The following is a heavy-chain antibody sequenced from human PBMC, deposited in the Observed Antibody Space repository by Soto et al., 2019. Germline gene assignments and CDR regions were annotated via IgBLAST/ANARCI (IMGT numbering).Heavy chain of an antibody. D-gene: IGHD3-3*01. CDR2: IDWDDDK. J-gene: IGHJ6*02. V-gene: IGHV2-70*01. Sequence: SGPTLVNPTQTLTLTCTFSGFSLSTSGMCVSWIRQPPGKALEWLALIDWDDDKYYSTSLKTRLTISKDTSKNQVVLTMTNMDPVDTATYYCARISGYYDFWSGSYAQYYGMDVWGQGTTVTVSS. CDR1: GFSLSTSGMC. CDR3: ARISGYYDFWSGSYAQYYGMDV.